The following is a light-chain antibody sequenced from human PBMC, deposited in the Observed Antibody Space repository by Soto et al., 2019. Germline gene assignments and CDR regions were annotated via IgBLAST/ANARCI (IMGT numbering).Light chain of an antibody. Sequence: EVVMTQSPDTLSVPPGERGTLSCRASQNINSNLAWYQQKPGQAPRLXIYGASTRVTGIPARFSGGRPGTEFTLTIRSLQPDDFATYYCQHYNSYSEAFGQGTKVDIK. V-gene: IGKV3-15*01. CDR1: QNINSN. CDR2: GAS. CDR3: QHYNSYSEA. J-gene: IGKJ1*01.